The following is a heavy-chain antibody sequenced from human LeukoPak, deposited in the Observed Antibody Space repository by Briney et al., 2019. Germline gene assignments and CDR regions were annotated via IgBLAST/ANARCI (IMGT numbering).Heavy chain of an antibody. J-gene: IGHJ4*02. D-gene: IGHD3-3*01. Sequence: ASVKVSCKASGYTFTTYDINWVRQATGQGLEWMGWMNPNSGNTGYAQKFQGRVTMTRNTSISTAYMELSSLRSEDAAVYYCTRGLWRKVDYWGQGTLVTVSS. CDR1: GYTFTTYD. CDR3: TRGLWRKVDY. CDR2: MNPNSGNT. V-gene: IGHV1-8*01.